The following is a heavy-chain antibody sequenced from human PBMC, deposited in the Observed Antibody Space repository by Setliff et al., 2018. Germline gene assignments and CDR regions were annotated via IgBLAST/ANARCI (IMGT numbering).Heavy chain of an antibody. Sequence: GGSLRLSCAASAFTFPTYDMHWMRQAPGKGLGWVAYVSIGGGTIHYADSVRGRFTISRDDAKSSLYVQMNNLRAEDTAVYYCARDLRGILSLHDSDYWGQGTVVTVSS. D-gene: IGHD3-16*01. CDR3: ARDLRGILSLHDSDY. CDR1: AFTFPTYD. V-gene: IGHV3-48*03. J-gene: IGHJ4*02. CDR2: VSIGGGTI.